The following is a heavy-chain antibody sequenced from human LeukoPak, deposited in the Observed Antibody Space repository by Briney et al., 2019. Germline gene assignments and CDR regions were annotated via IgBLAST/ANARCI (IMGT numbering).Heavy chain of an antibody. CDR2: IRYDGSNK. V-gene: IGHV3-30*02. D-gene: IGHD3-10*01. Sequence: AGGSLRLSCAASGFTFSSYGMHWVRQAPGKGLEWVAFIRYDGSNKYYADSVKGRFTISRDNSKNTLYLQMNSLRAEDTAIYYCAKDRSYYGSGSYVFDYWGQGTLVTVSS. J-gene: IGHJ4*02. CDR1: GFTFSSYG. CDR3: AKDRSYYGSGSYVFDY.